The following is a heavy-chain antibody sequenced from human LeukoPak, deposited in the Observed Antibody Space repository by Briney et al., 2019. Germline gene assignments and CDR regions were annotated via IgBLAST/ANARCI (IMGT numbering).Heavy chain of an antibody. V-gene: IGHV4-59*01. J-gene: IGHJ4*02. CDR2: IYYSGST. CDR3: ARSIVVRGVPNLDY. Sequence: SETLSLTCTVSGGSISSYYWSWIRQPPGKGLEWIGYIYYSGSTNYNPSLKSRVTISVDTSKNQFSLKLSSVTAADTAVYYCARSIVVRGVPNLDYWGQGTLVTVSS. D-gene: IGHD3-10*01. CDR1: GGSISSYY.